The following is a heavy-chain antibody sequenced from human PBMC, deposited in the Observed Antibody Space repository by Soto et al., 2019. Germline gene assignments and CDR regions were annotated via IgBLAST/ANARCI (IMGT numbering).Heavy chain of an antibody. CDR1: GFTFSDYG. D-gene: IGHD6-19*01. CDR3: ARSLAVAPGWFDP. J-gene: IGHJ5*02. Sequence: PGGSLRLSCAASGFTFSDYGVHWARQAPGKGLEWVAGIWYDGRNKYYADSVKGRSTISRDNSKDTLYLQMNSLRAEDTAVYYCARSLAVAPGWFDPWGQGTLVTVSS. CDR2: IWYDGRNK. V-gene: IGHV3-33*01.